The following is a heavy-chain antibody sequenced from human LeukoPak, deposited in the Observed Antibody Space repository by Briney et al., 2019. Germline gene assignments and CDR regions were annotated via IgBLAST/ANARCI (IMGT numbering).Heavy chain of an antibody. CDR3: ARVGSGWLAYY. V-gene: IGHV3-21*01. Sequence: GGSLRLSCAASGFTFSSYSMNWVRQAPGKELEWVSSISSSTNYIYYADSVKGRFTISRDNAKNSLYLQMNSLRAEDTAVYYCARVGSGWLAYYWGQGTLVTVSS. D-gene: IGHD6-19*01. CDR2: ISSSTNYI. J-gene: IGHJ4*02. CDR1: GFTFSSYS.